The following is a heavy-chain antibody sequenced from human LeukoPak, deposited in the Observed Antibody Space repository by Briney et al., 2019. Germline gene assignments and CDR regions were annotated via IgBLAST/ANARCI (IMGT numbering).Heavy chain of an antibody. CDR3: ARGGGLDV. D-gene: IGHD3-16*01. J-gene: IGHJ6*02. CDR1: GFTFSSYW. CDR2: INHNGNVN. V-gene: IGHV3-7*03. Sequence: GGSLRLSCAASGFTFSSYWMNWARQAPGKGLEWVASINHNGNVNYYVDSVKGRFTISRDNAKTSLYLQMSNLRAEDTAVYFCARGGGLDVWGQGATVTVSS.